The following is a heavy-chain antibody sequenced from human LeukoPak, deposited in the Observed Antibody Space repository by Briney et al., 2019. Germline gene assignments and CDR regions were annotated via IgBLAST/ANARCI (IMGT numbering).Heavy chain of an antibody. CDR2: ISGSGGST. CDR1: GFTFSSYA. CDR3: AKGVPAANFYYYYYMDV. D-gene: IGHD2-2*01. Sequence: GGSLRLSCAASGFTFSSYAVSWVRQAPGKGLEWVSAISGSGGSTYYADSVKGRFTISRDNSKNTLYLQMNSLRAEDTAVYYCAKGVPAANFYYYYYMDVWGKGTTVTVSS. V-gene: IGHV3-23*01. J-gene: IGHJ6*03.